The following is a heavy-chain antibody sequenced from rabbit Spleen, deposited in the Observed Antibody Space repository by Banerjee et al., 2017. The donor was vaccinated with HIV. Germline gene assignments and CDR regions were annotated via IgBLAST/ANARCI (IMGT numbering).Heavy chain of an antibody. CDR2: IDTGGSGFT. D-gene: IGHD1-1*01. CDR1: GVSFSGNSY. J-gene: IGHJ6*01. Sequence: QSLEESGGDLVKPGASLTLTCIASGVSFSGNSYMCWVRQAPGKGLEWIACIDTGGSGFTYFANWAKGRFTISKTSSTTVTLLMTSLTAADTATYFCARDTSSFSSYGMDLWGPGTLVTVS. CDR3: ARDTSSFSSYGMDL. V-gene: IGHV1S40*01.